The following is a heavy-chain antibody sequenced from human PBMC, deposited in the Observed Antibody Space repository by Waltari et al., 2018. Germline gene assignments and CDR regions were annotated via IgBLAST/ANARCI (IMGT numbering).Heavy chain of an antibody. Sequence: EVQLVESGGGLVKPGGSLRLSCVASGFTFNSYSLNWVRPAPGKGLEGVSSISSSSSYISSADALEGRFTVSRDNAKNSLYLQMNSLRAEDTAVYYCAGDVWSGSRRNWFDPWGQGTLVTVSS. J-gene: IGHJ5*02. CDR2: ISSSSSYI. D-gene: IGHD3-3*01. CDR1: GFTFNSYS. CDR3: AGDVWSGSRRNWFDP. V-gene: IGHV3-21*01.